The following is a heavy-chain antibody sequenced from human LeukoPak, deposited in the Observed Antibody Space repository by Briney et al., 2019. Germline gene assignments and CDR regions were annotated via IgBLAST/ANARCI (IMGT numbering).Heavy chain of an antibody. CDR1: GYTFTSYG. CDR2: ISAYNGNT. J-gene: IGHJ4*02. V-gene: IGHV1-18*01. CDR3: ARERRSRLYYYDSSGYLV. Sequence: WASVKVSCKASGYTFTSYGISWVRQAPGQGLEWMGWISAYNGNTNYAQKLQDRVTMTTDTSTSTAYMELRSLRSDDTAVYYCARERRSRLYYYDSSGYLVWGQGTLVTVSS. D-gene: IGHD3-22*01.